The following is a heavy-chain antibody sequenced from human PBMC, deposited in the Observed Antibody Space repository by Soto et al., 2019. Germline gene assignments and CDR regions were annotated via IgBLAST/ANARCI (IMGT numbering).Heavy chain of an antibody. CDR1: WYTFTTYL. Sequence: PGESLKISCKGSWYTFTTYLIGWVRQMPGKGLEWMGIIFPGDSDTRYSPSFQGHVTISADKSTGTAFLQWRSLAASDTGLYYCATVQRVTVISDHFNFFGLNVWGQGPRGTVSS. D-gene: IGHD2-21*02. CDR2: IFPGDSDT. CDR3: ATVQRVTVISDHFNFFGLNV. J-gene: IGHJ6*02. V-gene: IGHV5-51*01.